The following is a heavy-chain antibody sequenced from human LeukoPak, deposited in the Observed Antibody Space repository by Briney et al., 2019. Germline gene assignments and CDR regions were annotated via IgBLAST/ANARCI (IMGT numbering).Heavy chain of an antibody. D-gene: IGHD6-19*01. CDR3: ARDGAVSGRVAFGI. J-gene: IGHJ3*02. CDR1: EFTFSSYS. V-gene: IGHV3-48*01. Sequence: GGSLRLSCAASEFTFSSYSVNWVRQAPGKGLEWVSYISSSGSTIYYADSVKGRFTISRDNAKNSLYLQMNSLRAEDTAMYYCARDGAVSGRVAFGIWGQGTMVTVSS. CDR2: ISSSGSTI.